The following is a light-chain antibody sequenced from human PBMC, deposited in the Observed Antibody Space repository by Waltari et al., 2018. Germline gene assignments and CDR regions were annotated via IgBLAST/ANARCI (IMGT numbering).Light chain of an antibody. Sequence: QSALTQPASVSGSPGQSITISCTGTSSDVGAYTYVSWYQQHPGQAPKLMIFDVTQRPSGVSNRFSGSKSGITASLTISRLQLEDEADYYCSSYRTSGTLVFGGGTKLTVL. CDR1: SSDVGAYTY. V-gene: IGLV2-14*03. CDR3: SSYRTSGTLV. J-gene: IGLJ2*01. CDR2: DVT.